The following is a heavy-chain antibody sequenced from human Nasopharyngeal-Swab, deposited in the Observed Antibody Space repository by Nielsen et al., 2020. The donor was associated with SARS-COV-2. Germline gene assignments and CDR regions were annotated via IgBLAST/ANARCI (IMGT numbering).Heavy chain of an antibody. V-gene: IGHV3-33*01. D-gene: IGHD6-19*01. CDR2: IWYDGSNK. J-gene: IGHJ4*02. Sequence: GGSLRLSCAASGFTFSSYGMHWVRQAPGKGLEWVAVIWYDGSNKYYADSVMGRFTISRDNSKNTLYLQMNSLRAEDTAVYYCAREEMVGQWLERGYWGQGTLVTVSS. CDR3: AREEMVGQWLERGY. CDR1: GFTFSSYG.